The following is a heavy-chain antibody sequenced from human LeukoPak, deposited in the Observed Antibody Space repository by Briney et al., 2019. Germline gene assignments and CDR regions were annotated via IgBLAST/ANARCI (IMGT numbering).Heavy chain of an antibody. CDR2: IKEDGSET. D-gene: IGHD3-16*01. CDR3: ARCEGFYDYFSGNPTYYFYMDV. V-gene: IGHV3-7*01. J-gene: IGHJ6*03. Sequence: PGGSLRLSCAASGFTFSTYWMCWVRQAPGKGLEWVANIKEDGSETTYVESVKGRFFISRDNAKNSQRLQMNSLRVEDSAVYYCARCEGFYDYFSGNPTYYFYMDVWGKGTTVTVSS. CDR1: GFTFSTYW.